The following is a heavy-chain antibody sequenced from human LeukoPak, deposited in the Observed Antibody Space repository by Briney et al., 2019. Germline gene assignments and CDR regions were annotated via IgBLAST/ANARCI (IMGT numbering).Heavy chain of an antibody. V-gene: IGHV3-74*01. CDR1: GFTFSDYW. Sequence: GGSLRLSCAASGFTFSDYWIHWVRQAPGKGLVWVSRINTDGSITNYADSVKGRFSISRDNAKNTLYLQMNSLRAEDTAVYYCARDGYYYDSSGQKDWGQGTLVTVSS. J-gene: IGHJ4*02. D-gene: IGHD3-22*01. CDR2: INTDGSIT. CDR3: ARDGYYYDSSGQKD.